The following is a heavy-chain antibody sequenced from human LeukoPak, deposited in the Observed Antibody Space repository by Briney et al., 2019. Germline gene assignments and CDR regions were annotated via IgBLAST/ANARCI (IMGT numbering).Heavy chain of an antibody. V-gene: IGHV1-18*04. D-gene: IGHD2-15*01. CDR2: ISAYNGNT. CDR1: GYTFTSYG. CDR3: AREYVYGVAATPPLDY. J-gene: IGHJ4*02. Sequence: ASVKVSCKASGYTFTSYGISWVRQAPGQGLEWMGWISAYNGNTNYAQKLQGSVTMTTDTSTSTAYMELRSLRSDDTAVNYCAREYVYGVAATPPLDYWGQGTLVTVSS.